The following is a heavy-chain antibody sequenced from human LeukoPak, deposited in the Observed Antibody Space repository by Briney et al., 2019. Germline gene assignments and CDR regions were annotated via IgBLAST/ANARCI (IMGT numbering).Heavy chain of an antibody. CDR3: ARQKGYSSGWYYFDY. D-gene: IGHD6-19*01. V-gene: IGHV4-59*08. CDR1: GGSISSYY. Sequence: SETLSLTCTVSGGSISSYYWSWIRQPPGKGLEWIGYIYYSGSTNYNPSLKSRVTISVDTSKNQFSLKLNSVTAADTAVYYCARQKGYSSGWYYFDYWGQGTLVTVSS. CDR2: IYYSGST. J-gene: IGHJ4*02.